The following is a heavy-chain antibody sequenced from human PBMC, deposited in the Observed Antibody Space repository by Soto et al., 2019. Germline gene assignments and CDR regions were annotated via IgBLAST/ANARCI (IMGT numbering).Heavy chain of an antibody. CDR1: GFTFSSYS. J-gene: IGHJ4*02. V-gene: IGHV3-21*01. CDR3: ARDALSGCSRYFDY. Sequence: GGSLRLSCAASGFTFSSYSMNWVRQAPGKGLEWVSSISSSSSYIYYADSVKGGFTISRDNAKNSLYLQMNSLRAEDTAVYYCARDALSGCSRYFDYWGQGTPVTVSS. D-gene: IGHD6-19*01. CDR2: ISSSSSYI.